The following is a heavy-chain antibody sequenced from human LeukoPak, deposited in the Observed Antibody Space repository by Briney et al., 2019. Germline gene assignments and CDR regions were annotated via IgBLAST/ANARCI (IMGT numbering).Heavy chain of an antibody. V-gene: IGHV4-59*01. CDR3: ARCDYYYYGMDV. J-gene: IGHJ6*02. CDR1: GPSISSYY. CDR2: IYYSGST. Sequence: SATLSLTCTVSGPSISSYYSSWIRQPPRKGLEWLGYIYYSGSTTYNPPLKSRVTISVDTSKNQFSLKLSSVTAADTAVYYCARCDYYYYGMDVWGQGTTVTVSS.